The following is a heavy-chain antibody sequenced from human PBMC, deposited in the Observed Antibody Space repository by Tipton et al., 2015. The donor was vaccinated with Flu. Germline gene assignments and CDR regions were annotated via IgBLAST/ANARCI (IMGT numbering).Heavy chain of an antibody. CDR1: GYTFNFFG. CDR2: ISSTGNYI. V-gene: IGHV3-21*06. D-gene: IGHD3-10*01. J-gene: IGHJ3*02. CDR3: ARRGNYKGDAFDI. Sequence: YLRLSCTTSGYTFNFFGMNWVGQAPGKGLEWVSSISSTGNYIYYADSLKGRFTISRDNAKNSLYLQMNSLRAEDTAIYYCARRGNYKGDAFDICGRGTFVTVSS.